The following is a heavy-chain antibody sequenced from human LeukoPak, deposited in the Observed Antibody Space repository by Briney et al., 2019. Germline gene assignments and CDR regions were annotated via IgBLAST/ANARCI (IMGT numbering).Heavy chain of an antibody. V-gene: IGHV3-53*01. CDR1: GFTVSSNY. CDR2: IYSGGST. CDR3: ARNSLAVAAFDI. D-gene: IGHD6-19*01. Sequence: GGSLRLSCAASGFTVSSNYMSWVRQAPGKGLEWVSVIYSGGSTYYADSVKGRFTTSRDNSKNTLYLQMNSLRAEDTAVYYCARNSLAVAAFDIWGQGTMVTVSS. J-gene: IGHJ3*02.